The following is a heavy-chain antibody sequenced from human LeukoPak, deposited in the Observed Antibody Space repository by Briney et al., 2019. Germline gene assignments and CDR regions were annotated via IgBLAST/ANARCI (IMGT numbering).Heavy chain of an antibody. CDR1: GFTFTDHY. D-gene: IGHD3-10*01. J-gene: IGHJ6*03. Sequence: ASVKVSCKSSGFTFTDHYIHWVRQGPGQGLEWMGYIGPHSTFTSSPQEFQGRVTMTRDASMSTAYMELTRLTSDDTAVYYCARDRGPAGHYYYYMDVWGKGTTVTVSS. CDR2: IGPHSTFT. V-gene: IGHV1-2*02. CDR3: ARDRGPAGHYYYYMDV.